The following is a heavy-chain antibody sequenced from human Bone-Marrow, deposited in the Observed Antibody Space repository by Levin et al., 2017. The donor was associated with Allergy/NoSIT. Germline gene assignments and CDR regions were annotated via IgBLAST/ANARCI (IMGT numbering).Heavy chain of an antibody. V-gene: IGHV3-33*01. D-gene: IGHD2-2*01. CDR1: GFPFSSFG. CDR2: IWNDGTNK. J-gene: IGHJ4*02. CDR3: ATDIGYCSSSSCYASGYFDN. Sequence: GGSLRLSCAASGFPFSSFGIHWVRQAPGKGLEWVAVIWNDGTNKYYADSVKGRFTISRDNSKNTLYLQMNSLRAEDTALYYCATDIGYCSSSSCYASGYFDNWGQGTLVTVSS.